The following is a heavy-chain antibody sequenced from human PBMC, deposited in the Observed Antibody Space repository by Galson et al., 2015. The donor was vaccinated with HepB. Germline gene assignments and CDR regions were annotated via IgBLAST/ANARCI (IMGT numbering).Heavy chain of an antibody. Sequence: SLRLSCAASGFNIRRLWLSWIRQAPGKGLEWVGHFKSETDGGTIDYAASVKGRFTIPRDESKNTLYLQMNSLQTEDTAIYYFNTATQHLAVVTYWGQGTLGTVSS. J-gene: IGHJ4*02. V-gene: IGHV3-15*01. D-gene: IGHD2-15*01. CDR3: NTATQHLAVVTY. CDR2: FKSETDGGTI. CDR1: GFNIRRLW.